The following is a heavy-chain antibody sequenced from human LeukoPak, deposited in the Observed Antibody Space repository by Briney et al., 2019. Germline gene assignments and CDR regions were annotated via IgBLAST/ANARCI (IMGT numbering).Heavy chain of an antibody. D-gene: IGHD2-8*01. Sequence: GGSLRLSCATSGFTFRIYGMHWVRQAPGKGLDWVALIWDDGNNKYYADSVKGRFTISRDKSKNTLYLQMNSLRAEDTAVYYCARDNGEWRLNWFDHWGQGTLVTVSS. J-gene: IGHJ5*02. V-gene: IGHV3-33*01. CDR3: ARDNGEWRLNWFDH. CDR1: GFTFRIYG. CDR2: IWDDGNNK.